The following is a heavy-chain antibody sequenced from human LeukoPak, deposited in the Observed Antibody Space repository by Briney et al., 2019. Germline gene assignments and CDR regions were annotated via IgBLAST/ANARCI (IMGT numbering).Heavy chain of an antibody. CDR2: ISSGSSTI. V-gene: IGHV3-48*01. D-gene: IGHD6-19*01. CDR3: ARLERYSSGWFDY. J-gene: IGHJ4*02. CDR1: GFTFSNYN. Sequence: GGSLRLSRAASGFTFSNYNMNWVRQAPGRGLEWVSYISSGSSTIYYADSVKGRFTISRDNAKNSLYLQMNSLRAEDTAVYYCARLERYSSGWFDYWGQGTLVTVSS.